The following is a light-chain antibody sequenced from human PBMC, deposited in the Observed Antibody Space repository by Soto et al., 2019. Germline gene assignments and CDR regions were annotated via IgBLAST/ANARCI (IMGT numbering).Light chain of an antibody. V-gene: IGLV1-40*01. CDR1: SSNIGAGYD. CDR3: QSYDSSLSGWV. CDR2: GNS. J-gene: IGLJ3*02. Sequence: QSVLTQPPSVSGAPGHRVTGSCTGSSSNIGAGYDVHWYQQLPGTAPKLLIYGNSNRPSGVPDRFSGSKSGTSASLAITGLRAEDEADYYCQSYDSSLSGWVFGGETKLTVL.